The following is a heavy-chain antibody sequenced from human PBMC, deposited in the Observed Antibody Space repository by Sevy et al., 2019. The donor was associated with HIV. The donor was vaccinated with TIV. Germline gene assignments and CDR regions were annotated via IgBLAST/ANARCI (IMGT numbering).Heavy chain of an antibody. Sequence: SETLSLTCAVYGGSFSGYYWSWIRQPPGKGLEWIGEINHSGSTNYNPSLKSRVTISVDTSKNQFSLKLSSVTAADTAVYYCARGRVYDSSGYYLFNVDYWGQGTLVTVSS. D-gene: IGHD3-22*01. V-gene: IGHV4-34*01. CDR3: ARGRVYDSSGYYLFNVDY. CDR1: GGSFSGYY. CDR2: INHSGST. J-gene: IGHJ4*02.